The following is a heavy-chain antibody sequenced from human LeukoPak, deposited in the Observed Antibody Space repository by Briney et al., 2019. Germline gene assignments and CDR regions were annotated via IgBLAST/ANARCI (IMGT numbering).Heavy chain of an antibody. V-gene: IGHV4-34*01. CDR1: GGSFSGYY. Sequence: PSETLSLTCAVYGGSFSGYYWSWIRQPPGKGLEWIGEINHSGSTNYNPSLKSRVTISVDTSKNQFSLKLSSVTAADTAVYYCARAVTTVTTAPLDYWGQGTLVTVSS. CDR2: INHSGST. J-gene: IGHJ4*02. D-gene: IGHD4-17*01. CDR3: ARAVTTVTTAPLDY.